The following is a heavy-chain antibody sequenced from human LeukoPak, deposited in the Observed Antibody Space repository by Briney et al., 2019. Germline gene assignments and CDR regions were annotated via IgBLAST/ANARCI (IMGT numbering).Heavy chain of an antibody. CDR3: ATYFYGEYGSYYFDY. V-gene: IGHV4-4*02. CDR2: IYHSGTT. J-gene: IGHJ4*02. D-gene: IGHD4-17*01. CDR1: GXFITNSHW. Sequence: SETLSLTCAVSGXFITNSHWWSWARQPPGKGLEWSGEIYHSGTTNYNPSLKSRVTMSVDKSKNQFSLKLSSVTAADTAVYYCATYFYGEYGSYYFDYWGQGTLVTVSS.